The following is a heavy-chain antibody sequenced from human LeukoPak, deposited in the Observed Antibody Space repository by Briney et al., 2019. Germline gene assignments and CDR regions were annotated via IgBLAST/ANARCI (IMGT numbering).Heavy chain of an antibody. CDR2: ISTGGGST. CDR1: GFTFSSYT. D-gene: IGHD1-7*01. Sequence: GGSLRLSCAASGFTFSSYTMSWVRQAPGKGLEWVSGISTGGGSTYYADSVKGRFTISRDNSKNTLYLHVNSLRAEDTAVYYCAKKKRELRGFDYWGQGTLVTVSS. V-gene: IGHV3-23*01. CDR3: AKKKRELRGFDY. J-gene: IGHJ4*02.